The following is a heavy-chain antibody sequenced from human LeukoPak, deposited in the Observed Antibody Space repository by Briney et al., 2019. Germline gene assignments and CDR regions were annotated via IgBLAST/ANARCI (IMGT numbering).Heavy chain of an antibody. Sequence: GGSLRLSCAGSGFTFRTSEMNWVRQAPGEGLEWVSYISSTGSIIHYPDSVKGRFTTSRDNAKNSLYLQMNSLRAEDTAVYYCARGGDDYYGMDVWGQGTTVTVSS. D-gene: IGHD3-10*01. CDR2: ISSTGSII. CDR3: ARGGDDYYGMDV. J-gene: IGHJ6*02. CDR1: GFTFRTSE. V-gene: IGHV3-48*03.